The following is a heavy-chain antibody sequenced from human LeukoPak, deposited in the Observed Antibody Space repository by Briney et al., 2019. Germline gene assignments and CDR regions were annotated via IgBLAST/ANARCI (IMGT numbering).Heavy chain of an antibody. J-gene: IGHJ4*02. CDR2: IYSGGST. Sequence: GGSLRLSCAASGFTVSSNYMSWVRQAPGKGLEWVSVIYSGGSTYYADSVKGRFTISRDNSKNTLYLQMNSLRAEDTAVYYCASQVVPAAIFDYWGQGTLLTVSS. CDR1: GFTVSSNY. CDR3: ASQVVPAAIFDY. D-gene: IGHD2-2*01. V-gene: IGHV3-53*01.